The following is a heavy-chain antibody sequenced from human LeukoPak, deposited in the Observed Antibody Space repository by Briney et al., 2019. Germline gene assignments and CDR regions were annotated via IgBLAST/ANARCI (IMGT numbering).Heavy chain of an antibody. D-gene: IGHD2-2*01. CDR2: INHSGST. CDR1: GGSFSGYY. V-gene: IGHV4-34*01. J-gene: IGHJ5*02. Sequence: PSETLPLTCAVYGGSFSGYYWSWIRQPPGKGLEWIGEINHSGSTNYNPSLKSRVTISVDTSKKQFSLKLSSVAAADTAVYYWVLVVVAGAMIGWFDPRGQGTLVTVSS. CDR3: VLVVVAGAMIGWFDP.